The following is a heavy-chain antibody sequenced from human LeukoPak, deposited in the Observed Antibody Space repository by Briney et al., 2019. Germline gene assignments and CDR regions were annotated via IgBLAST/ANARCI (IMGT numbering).Heavy chain of an antibody. CDR1: RGTFSSYG. V-gene: IGHV1-18*01. J-gene: IGHJ5*02. CDR3: ARVSTLNYCSGGSCYSNNWFDP. CDR2: ISAYNGNT. Sequence: ASVKVSCKASRGTFSSYGISWVRQAPGKGLEWMGGISAYNGNTNYAQKLQGRVTMTTDTSTSTAYMELRSLRSDDTAVYYCARVSTLNYCSGGSCYSNNWFDPWGQGTLVTVSS. D-gene: IGHD2-15*01.